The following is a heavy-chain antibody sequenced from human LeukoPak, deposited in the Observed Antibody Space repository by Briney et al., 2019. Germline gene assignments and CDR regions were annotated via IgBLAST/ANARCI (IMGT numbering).Heavy chain of an antibody. J-gene: IGHJ6*02. D-gene: IGHD3-9*01. V-gene: IGHV1-69*13. CDR3: ARSPHEYYDILTGWAPYYYYGMDV. CDR1: GGTFSSYA. Sequence: GASVKVSCKASGGTFSSYAISWVRQAPGQGLKWMGGIIPIFGTANYAQKFQGRVTITADESTSTAYMELSSLRSEDTAVYYCARSPHEYYDILTGWAPYYYYGMDVWGQGTTVTVS. CDR2: IIPIFGTA.